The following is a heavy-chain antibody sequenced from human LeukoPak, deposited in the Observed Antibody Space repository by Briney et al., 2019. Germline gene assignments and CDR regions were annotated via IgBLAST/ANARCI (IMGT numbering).Heavy chain of an antibody. CDR2: VSTSGNT. V-gene: IGHV4-4*07. CDR1: GDSISIYY. J-gene: IGHJ6*03. Sequence: PSETLSLTRAVSGDSISIYYWTWIRQPAGKGLEWIGRVSTSGNTNYNPSLKSRVAMSLDTSKNQFSLKLTSVTAADTAIYYCARLPKSYTRSSGPREYSFYYMDVWGKGTSVTVSS. CDR3: ARLPKSYTRSSGPREYSFYYMDV. D-gene: IGHD6-6*01.